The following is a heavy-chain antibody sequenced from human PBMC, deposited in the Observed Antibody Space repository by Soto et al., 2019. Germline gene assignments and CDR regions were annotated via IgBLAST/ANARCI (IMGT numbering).Heavy chain of an antibody. J-gene: IGHJ4*02. CDR2: INAGNGNT. CDR1: GYTFTSYA. Sequence: ASVKVSCKASGYTFTSYAMHWVRQAPGQRLEWMGWINAGNGNTKYSQKFQGRVTINRDTSASTAYMELSSLRSEDTAVYYCARSPGYSYGDYWGQGTLVTVSS. D-gene: IGHD5-18*01. CDR3: ARSPGYSYGDY. V-gene: IGHV1-3*01.